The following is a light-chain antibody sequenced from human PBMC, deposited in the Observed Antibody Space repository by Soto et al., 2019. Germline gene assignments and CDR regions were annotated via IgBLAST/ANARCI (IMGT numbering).Light chain of an antibody. Sequence: TQSPSTLAVSVGERATLSCRASQSVSSKLAWYQQKPGQAPKVLISKASPIATGVAARFSGSGSATEFTLTISTLQPEDFAIYYCQQCVSWPRTFGQGTKVDIK. CDR1: QSVSSK. J-gene: IGKJ2*01. CDR3: QQCVSWPRT. CDR2: KAS. V-gene: IGKV1-5*03.